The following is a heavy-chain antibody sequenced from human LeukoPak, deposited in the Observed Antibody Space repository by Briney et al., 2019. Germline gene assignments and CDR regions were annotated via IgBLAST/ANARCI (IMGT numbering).Heavy chain of an antibody. CDR1: GGSISSYY. J-gene: IGHJ4*01. D-gene: IGHD6-13*01. CDR3: ARHDLGHSSSWNKFDY. CDR2: IYYSGST. Sequence: SETLSLTCTVSGGSISSYYRSWIRQPPGKGLEWIGYIYYSGSTNYNPSLKSRVTISVDTSKNQFSLNLSSVTAADTAVYYCARHDLGHSSSWNKFDYWGHGTLVTVSS. V-gene: IGHV4-59*08.